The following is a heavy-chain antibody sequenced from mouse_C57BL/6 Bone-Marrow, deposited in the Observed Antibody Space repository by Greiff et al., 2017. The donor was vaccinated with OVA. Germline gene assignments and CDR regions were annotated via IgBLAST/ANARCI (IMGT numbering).Heavy chain of an antibody. CDR3: ASFITRDFDY. J-gene: IGHJ2*01. V-gene: IGHV1-81*01. CDR1: GYTFTSYG. CDR2: IYPRSGNT. Sequence: VKLMESGAELARPGASVKLSCKASGYTFTSYGISWVKQRTGQGLEWIGEIYPRSGNTYYNEKFKGKATLPADKSSSTAYMELRSLTSEDSAVYFCASFITRDFDYWGQGTTLTVSS. D-gene: IGHD1-1*01.